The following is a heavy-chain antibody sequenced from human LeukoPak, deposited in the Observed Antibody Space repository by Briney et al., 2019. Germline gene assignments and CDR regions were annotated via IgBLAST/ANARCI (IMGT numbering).Heavy chain of an antibody. V-gene: IGHV3-48*03. CDR3: ARLGATNWAYYSDY. D-gene: IGHD7-27*01. CDR1: GFSFSSYE. J-gene: IGHJ4*02. Sequence: PGGSLRLSCAASGFSFSSYEMNWVRQAPGKGLEWISYISSSISITSYADSVKGRFTISRDNAKNSLYLQLNRLRDEDTAVYYCARLGATNWAYYSDYWGQGTLVTVSS. CDR2: ISSSISIT.